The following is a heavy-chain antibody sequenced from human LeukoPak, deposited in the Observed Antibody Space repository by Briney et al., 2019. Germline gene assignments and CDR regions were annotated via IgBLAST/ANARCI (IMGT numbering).Heavy chain of an antibody. D-gene: IGHD1-1*01. CDR3: ASAENWNDFIY. CDR1: GDSISSGTFY. Sequence: PSETLSLTCTVSGDSISSGTFYWGWVRQPPEKGLEWIGSIHYSGNTYYNPSLKSPVTISVDTSKNQFSLKLSSVTAADTAVYYCASAENWNDFIYWGQGTLVTVSS. V-gene: IGHV4-39*07. J-gene: IGHJ4*02. CDR2: IHYSGNT.